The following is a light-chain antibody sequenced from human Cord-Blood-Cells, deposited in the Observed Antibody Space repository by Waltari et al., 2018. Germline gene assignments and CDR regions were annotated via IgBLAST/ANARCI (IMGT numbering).Light chain of an antibody. J-gene: IGLJ3*02. CDR1: SSDVGGYNY. CDR3: SSYTSSSTLEV. CDR2: DVS. V-gene: IGLV2-14*01. Sequence: QSALTQPASVSGSPGQSITISCTGTSSDVGGYNYVSWYQQHPGKAPKLMIYDVSNRPSGVSIRCSGSKSGNTASLTISGLQAEDEDDYYCSSYTSSSTLEVFGGGTKLTVL.